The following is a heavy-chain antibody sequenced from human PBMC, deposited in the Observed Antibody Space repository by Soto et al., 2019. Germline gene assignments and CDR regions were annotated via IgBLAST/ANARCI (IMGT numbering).Heavy chain of an antibody. CDR1: GGSISSGGYS. Sequence: SETLSLTCAVSGGSISSGGYSWSWIRQPPGKGLEWIGYIYHSGSTYYNPSLKSRVTISVDTSKNQFSLKLSSVTAADTAVYYCARGRRGFWSGYYGRNYYGMDVWGQGTTVTVSS. J-gene: IGHJ6*02. CDR3: ARGRRGFWSGYYGRNYYGMDV. V-gene: IGHV4-30-2*01. CDR2: IYHSGST. D-gene: IGHD3-3*01.